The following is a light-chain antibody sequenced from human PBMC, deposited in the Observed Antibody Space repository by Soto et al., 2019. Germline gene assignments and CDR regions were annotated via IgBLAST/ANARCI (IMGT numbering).Light chain of an antibody. J-gene: IGKJ5*01. CDR2: TAS. Sequence: IQLTQSPSSLSASVGDRVTITCRASQGISSHLAWYQQKPGKAPKLLIYTASTLQTGVPSRFSGGGSGTDFTLSLSSLQPEDSATYYCQQGNSFPSTFGQGTRLEIK. CDR1: QGISSH. CDR3: QQGNSFPST. V-gene: IGKV1-9*01.